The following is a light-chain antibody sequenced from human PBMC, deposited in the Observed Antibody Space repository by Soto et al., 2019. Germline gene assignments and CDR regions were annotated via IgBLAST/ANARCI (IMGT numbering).Light chain of an antibody. CDR1: NSNIGSNT. CDR2: YDN. CDR3: AAWDDSLNGRV. V-gene: IGLV1-44*01. Sequence: QSVLTQPPSASGTPGQRVTISCSGSNSNIGSNTVNWYQQLPGTAPKLLIYYDNLRPSGVPDRISGSQSGTSGSLAISGLQSDDEPDYYCAAWDDSLNGRVFGTGTKLTVL. J-gene: IGLJ1*01.